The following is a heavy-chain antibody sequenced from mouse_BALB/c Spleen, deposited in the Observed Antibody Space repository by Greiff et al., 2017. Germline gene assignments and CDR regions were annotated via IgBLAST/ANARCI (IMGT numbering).Heavy chain of an antibody. Sequence: EVQLQQSGPELVKPGASVKISCKASGYTFTDYNMHWVKQSHGKSLEWIGYIYPYNGGTGYNQKFKSKATLTVDNSSSTAYMELRSLTSEDSAVYYCARSGLRLHYYFDYWGQGTTLTVSS. CDR1: GYTFTDYN. D-gene: IGHD1-2*01. CDR3: ARSGLRLHYYFDY. J-gene: IGHJ2*01. CDR2: IYPYNGGT. V-gene: IGHV1S29*02.